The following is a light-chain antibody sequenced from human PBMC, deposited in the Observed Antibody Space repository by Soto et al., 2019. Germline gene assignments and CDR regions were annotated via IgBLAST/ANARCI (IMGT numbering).Light chain of an antibody. CDR2: GNS. Sequence: QSVLTQLPSVSGAPGQRVTISCTGSSSNIGAGYDVHWYQQLPGTAPKLLIYGNSNRPSGVPDRFSGSKSGSSASLAITGLQAEDEADYYCQSYDSSLSGYVVFGAGTKVTVL. CDR1: SSNIGAGYD. V-gene: IGLV1-40*01. J-gene: IGLJ2*01. CDR3: QSYDSSLSGYVV.